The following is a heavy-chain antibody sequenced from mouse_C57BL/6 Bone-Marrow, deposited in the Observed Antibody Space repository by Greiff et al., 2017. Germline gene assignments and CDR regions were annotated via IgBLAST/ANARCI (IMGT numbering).Heavy chain of an antibody. J-gene: IGHJ4*01. CDR3: ASLYDGYPLDYYAMDY. CDR1: GYAFSSSW. CDR2: IYPGDGDT. V-gene: IGHV1-82*01. Sequence: QVQLQQSGPELVKPGASVKISCKASGYAFSSSWMNWVKQRPGKGLEWIGRIYPGDGDTNYNGKFKGKATLTADKSSSTAYMQLSSLTSEDSAVYFCASLYDGYPLDYYAMDYWGQGTSVTVSS. D-gene: IGHD2-3*01.